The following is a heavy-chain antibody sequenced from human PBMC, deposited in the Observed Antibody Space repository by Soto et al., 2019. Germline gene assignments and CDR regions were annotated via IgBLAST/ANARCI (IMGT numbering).Heavy chain of an antibody. Sequence: RGESLKISCKGSGYSFTSYWISWVRQMPGKGLEWMGRIDPSDSYTNYSPSLQGHVTISADKSISTAYLQWSSLKASDTAMYYCARSIAARHPSDYYYYGMDVWGQGTTVTVSS. CDR3: ARSIAARHPSDYYYYGMDV. J-gene: IGHJ6*02. D-gene: IGHD6-6*01. V-gene: IGHV5-10-1*01. CDR2: IDPSDSYT. CDR1: GYSFTSYW.